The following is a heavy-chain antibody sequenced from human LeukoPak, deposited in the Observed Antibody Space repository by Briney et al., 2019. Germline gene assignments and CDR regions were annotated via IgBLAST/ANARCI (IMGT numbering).Heavy chain of an antibody. J-gene: IGHJ6*02. D-gene: IGHD2-2*01. CDR3: ARTGYCSSTSCFGYYYYYGMDV. Sequence: GGSLRLSCAASGFTFSSYAMHWVRQAPGKGLEYVSAISSNGGSTYYASSVKGRFTISRDNSKNTLYLQMGSLRAEDMAVYYCARTGYCSSTSCFGYYYYYGMDVWGQGTTVTVSS. V-gene: IGHV3-64*01. CDR2: ISSNGGST. CDR1: GFTFSSYA.